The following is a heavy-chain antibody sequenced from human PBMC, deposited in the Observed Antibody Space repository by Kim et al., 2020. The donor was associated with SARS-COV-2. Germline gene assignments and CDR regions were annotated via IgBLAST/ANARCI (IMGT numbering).Heavy chain of an antibody. V-gene: IGHV1-2*06. D-gene: IGHD2-15*01. J-gene: IGHJ6*02. CDR1: GYSFIGYY. CDR2: INPNSGVT. Sequence: ASVKVSCKASGYSFIGYYIHWVRQAPGQGLEWMGRINPNSGVTTYAQKFQGRLTVTRATSITTAYMELGSLGSNDTALYYCARDREAYCSGGTCFGMDVWGQGTTVIVSS. CDR3: ARDREAYCSGGTCFGMDV.